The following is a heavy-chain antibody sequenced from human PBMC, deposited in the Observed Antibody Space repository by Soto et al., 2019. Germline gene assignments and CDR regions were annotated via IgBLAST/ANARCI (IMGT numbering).Heavy chain of an antibody. V-gene: IGHV4-59*03. CDR2: VSHTGST. J-gene: IGHJ5*02. Sequence: QVQLQESGPGKVKPSETLSLTCSVSGGSMNYYYWTWIRQSPGKGLEWIGSVSHTGSTTYSPSLKSRVVISLDTSRNQFSLTLSSVTAADTSVYVCARYSPPKKAYDSNPGWFDPWGQGTLVAVTS. CDR3: ARYSPPKKAYDSNPGWFDP. CDR1: GGSMNYYY. D-gene: IGHD3-22*01.